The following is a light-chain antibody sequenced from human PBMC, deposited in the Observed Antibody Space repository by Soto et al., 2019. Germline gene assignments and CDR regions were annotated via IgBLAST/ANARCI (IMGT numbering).Light chain of an antibody. Sequence: QPVLTQPASVSGSPGQSITISCTGSNSDIGGYDYVSWYQQHPGRAPKVLIFEVNKRPSGVSSRFSGSKSGNTASLTISGLRADDEADYYCLSYTGTGTRVFGTGTKVTVL. J-gene: IGLJ1*01. V-gene: IGLV2-14*01. CDR3: LSYTGTGTRV. CDR1: NSDIGGYDY. CDR2: EVN.